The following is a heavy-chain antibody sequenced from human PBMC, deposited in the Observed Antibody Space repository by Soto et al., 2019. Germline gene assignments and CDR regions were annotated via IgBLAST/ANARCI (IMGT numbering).Heavy chain of an antibody. CDR1: GGTFRSSF. Sequence: SVKVSCKASGGTFRSSFISWVRQAPGQGLEWMGRIIPVLDIKHYAQKWQGRVTLYPQMNSLRAEDTAVYYCAREQCSSTSCYYYYYGMDVWGQGTTVTVSS. CDR2: IIPVLDIK. V-gene: IGHV1-69*04. CDR3: AREQCSSTSCYYYYYGMDV. J-gene: IGHJ6*02. D-gene: IGHD2-2*01.